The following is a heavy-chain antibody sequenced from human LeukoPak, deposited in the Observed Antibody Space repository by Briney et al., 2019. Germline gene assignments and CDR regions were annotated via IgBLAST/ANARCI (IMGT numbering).Heavy chain of an antibody. V-gene: IGHV4-4*07. D-gene: IGHD3-10*01. CDR2: IYSSGST. J-gene: IGHJ4*02. CDR3: ARGSYYYGSGSYRFDY. Sequence: SETLSLTCTVSGGSISSYYWNWIRQPAGKGLEWIGRIYSSGSTNYNPSLKSRVTMSVDTSKNQFSLKLSSVTAADTAVYYCARGSYYYGSGSYRFDYWGQGTLVTVSS. CDR1: GGSISSYY.